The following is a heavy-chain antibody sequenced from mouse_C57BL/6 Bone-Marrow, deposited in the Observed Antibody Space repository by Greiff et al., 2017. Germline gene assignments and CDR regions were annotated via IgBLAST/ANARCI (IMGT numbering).Heavy chain of an antibody. CDR1: GYTFTSYW. CDR2: IDPSDSYT. J-gene: IGHJ3*01. Sequence: VQLHQPGAELVRPGTSVKLSCKASGYTFTSYWMHWVKQRPGQGLAWLGVIDPSDSYTNYNQKFKGKATLTVDTSSSTAYMQLSRLTSEDSAVYDCARGGYYYGRSCAYWGKGTLVTVCA. D-gene: IGHD1-1*01. V-gene: IGHV1-59*01. CDR3: ARGGYYYGRSCAY.